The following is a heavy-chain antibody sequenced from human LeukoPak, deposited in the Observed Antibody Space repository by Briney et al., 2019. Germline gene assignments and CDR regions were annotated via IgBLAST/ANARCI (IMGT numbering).Heavy chain of an antibody. CDR2: MTLNSGRT. CDR3: GRGYAMDV. CDR1: GYTATNFD. Sequence: AASVKVSCKVFGYTATNFDINWVRQATGQGFEWMGWMTLNSGRTGYRREFQGRVTMTTDTSTNTACMELSSLRSDDTAVYYCGRGYAMDVWGQGTTVIVSS. J-gene: IGHJ6*02. V-gene: IGHV1-8*01.